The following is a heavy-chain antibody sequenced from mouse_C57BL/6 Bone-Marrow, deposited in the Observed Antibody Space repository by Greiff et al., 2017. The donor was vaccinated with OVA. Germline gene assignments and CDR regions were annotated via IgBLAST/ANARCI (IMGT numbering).Heavy chain of an antibody. CDR1: GFNIKDDY. Sequence: VQLQQSGAELVRPGASVKLSCTASGFNIKDDYMHWVKPRPEQGLEWIGWIDPENGDTEYASKFQGKAPITADTSSNTAYLQLSSLTSEDTAVYYCTTLTDYYGSSPYAMDYWGQGTSVTVSS. J-gene: IGHJ4*01. CDR2: IDPENGDT. D-gene: IGHD1-1*01. V-gene: IGHV14-4*01. CDR3: TTLTDYYGSSPYAMDY.